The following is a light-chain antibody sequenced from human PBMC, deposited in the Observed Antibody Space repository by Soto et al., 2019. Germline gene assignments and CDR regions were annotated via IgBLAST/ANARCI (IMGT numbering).Light chain of an antibody. Sequence: QSALTQPASVSGSPGQSITISCTGTSSDVGYYNYVSWYQQHPGKAPKLMIYGVNNRPSGVSDRFSASKSGNTASLTISGLQGEDEADYYCSSYTTTSTDVIFGGGTKVTVL. V-gene: IGLV2-14*03. J-gene: IGLJ2*01. CDR1: SSDVGYYNY. CDR3: SSYTTTSTDVI. CDR2: GVN.